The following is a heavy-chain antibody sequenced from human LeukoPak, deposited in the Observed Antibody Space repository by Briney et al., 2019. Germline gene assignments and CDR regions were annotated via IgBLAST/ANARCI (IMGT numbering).Heavy chain of an antibody. CDR2: IYRGGRT. CDR3: ARDVSMVAGT. J-gene: IGHJ4*02. D-gene: IGHD6-19*01. Sequence: GGSLRLSCAASGFTVSSNYMSWVRQAPGKGLEWVSVIYRGGRTYYADSVKGRFTISRDNSKNTLYLQMNSLRAEDTAVYYCARDVSMVAGTWGQGTLVTVSS. V-gene: IGHV3-53*05. CDR1: GFTVSSNY.